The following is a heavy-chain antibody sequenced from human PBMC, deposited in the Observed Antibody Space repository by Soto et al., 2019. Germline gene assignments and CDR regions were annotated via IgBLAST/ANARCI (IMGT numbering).Heavy chain of an antibody. CDR1: GGSISSYY. D-gene: IGHD5-18*01. V-gene: IGHV4-59*01. CDR2: IYYSWST. J-gene: IGHJ5*02. Sequence: QVQLQESGPGLVKPSETLSLTCTVSGGSISSYYWSWILQPPGKGLEWIVYIYYSWSTNYNPSLTSRVTLSVDTSKHQFSLKLSYVTDADTAVYYCASDADYSSGHWFDPWGQGTLVTVSS. CDR3: ASDADYSSGHWFDP.